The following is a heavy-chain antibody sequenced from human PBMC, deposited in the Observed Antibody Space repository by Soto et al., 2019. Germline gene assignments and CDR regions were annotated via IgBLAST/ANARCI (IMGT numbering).Heavy chain of an antibody. V-gene: IGHV1-69*13. J-gene: IGHJ6*02. CDR1: GGTFSSYA. CDR3: AIDIVVVVAAHYYYYGMDV. D-gene: IGHD2-15*01. Sequence: SVKVSWKASGGTFSSYAISWVRQAPGQGLEWMGGIIPIFGTANYAQKFQGRVTITADESTSTAYMELSSLRSEDTAVYYCAIDIVVVVAAHYYYYGMDVWGQGTTVTVSS. CDR2: IIPIFGTA.